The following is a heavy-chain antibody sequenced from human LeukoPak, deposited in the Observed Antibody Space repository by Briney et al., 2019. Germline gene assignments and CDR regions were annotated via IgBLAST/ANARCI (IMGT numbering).Heavy chain of an antibody. CDR2: IYYSGST. J-gene: IGHJ4*02. CDR1: GGSISSGDYY. Sequence: SQTLSLTCTVSGGSISSGDYYWSWIRQPPGKGLEWIGYIYYSGSTYYNPSHKSRVTISVDTSKNQFSLKLSSVTAADTAVYYCARRAWGSGSYLFDYWGQGTLVTVSS. D-gene: IGHD3-10*01. CDR3: ARRAWGSGSYLFDY. V-gene: IGHV4-30-4*01.